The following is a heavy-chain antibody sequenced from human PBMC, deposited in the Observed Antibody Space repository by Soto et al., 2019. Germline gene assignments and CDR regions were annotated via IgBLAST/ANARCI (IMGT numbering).Heavy chain of an antibody. CDR1: GYTFTSYD. CDR2: MNPNSGNT. Sequence: GSVKVSCKASGYTFTSYDINWVRQATGQGLEWMGWMNPNSGNTGYAQKFQGRVTMTRNTSISTAYMELSSLRSEDTAVYYCARGLYSSSSFDPWGQGTLVTVSS. J-gene: IGHJ5*02. V-gene: IGHV1-8*01. D-gene: IGHD6-6*01. CDR3: ARGLYSSSSFDP.